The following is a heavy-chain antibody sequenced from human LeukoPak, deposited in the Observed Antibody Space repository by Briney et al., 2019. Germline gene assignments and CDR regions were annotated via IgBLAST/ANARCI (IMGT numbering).Heavy chain of an antibody. CDR1: GYTFTSYY. Sequence: ASVKVSCKASGYTFTSYYMHWVRQAPGQGLEWMGIINPSGGSTSYAQKFQGRVTMTRDMSTSTVYMELSSLRSEDTALYHCAREHRGSYYGFDPWGQGTLVTVSS. V-gene: IGHV1-46*01. CDR3: AREHRGSYYGFDP. J-gene: IGHJ5*02. D-gene: IGHD1-26*01. CDR2: INPSGGST.